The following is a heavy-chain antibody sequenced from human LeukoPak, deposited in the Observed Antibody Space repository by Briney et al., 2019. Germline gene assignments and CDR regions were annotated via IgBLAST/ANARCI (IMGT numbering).Heavy chain of an antibody. CDR2: TSGSGGST. V-gene: IGHV3-23*01. D-gene: IGHD2-15*01. CDR3: AKNGGSQCYSHLDS. CDR1: GFTFSIYA. J-gene: IGHJ4*03. Sequence: GGSLRLSCAASGFTFSIYAMSWVRQAPGKGLEWVSGTSGSGGSTYYAGSVKGRFTISRDNSKNTLYLQMNSLRVEDTAVYYCAKNGGSQCYSHLDSWGKGPWSPSPQ.